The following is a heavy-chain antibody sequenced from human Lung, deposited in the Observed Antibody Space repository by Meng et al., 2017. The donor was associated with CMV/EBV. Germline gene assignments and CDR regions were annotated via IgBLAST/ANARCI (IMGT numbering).Heavy chain of an antibody. V-gene: IGHV4-39*01. CDR2: IYYSGST. CDR1: GGSISSIRYY. J-gene: IGHJ6*02. Sequence: SXTXSLXCTVSGGSISSIRYYWGWIGQPPGKGLEWIGSIYYSGSTYYNPSLKSRVTISVDTSKDQFSLKLSSVTAADTAVYYCASHFGEWQQPYYYYYGMDVXGQGXTVTVSS. CDR3: ASHFGEWQQPYYYYYGMDV. D-gene: IGHD3-16*01.